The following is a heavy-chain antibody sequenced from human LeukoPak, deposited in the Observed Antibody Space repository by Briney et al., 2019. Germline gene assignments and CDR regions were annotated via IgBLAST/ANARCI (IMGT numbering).Heavy chain of an antibody. CDR3: ARAPHRDYYFDY. J-gene: IGHJ4*02. D-gene: IGHD2-21*02. CDR2: IYSGGST. Sequence: GGSLRLSCAASGFTVSSNYMSWVRQAPGKGLEWVSVIYSGGSTYYADSVKGRFTISRDNSKNTLYLQMNSLRAEDTAVYYCARAPHRDYYFDYWGQGTLVTVSS. V-gene: IGHV3-53*01. CDR1: GFTVSSNY.